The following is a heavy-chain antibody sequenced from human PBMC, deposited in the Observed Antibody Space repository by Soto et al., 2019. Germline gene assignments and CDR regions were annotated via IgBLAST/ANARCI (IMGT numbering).Heavy chain of an antibody. D-gene: IGHD6-6*01. V-gene: IGHV1-2*02. CDR3: ATLWGGSSSTYYYYYGMDV. CDR2: INPNSGGT. CDR1: VYTFTGYY. Sequence: AAVQESCKSSVYTFTGYYSHWVRPAPGQGLEWMGWINPNSGGTNYAQKFQGRVTMTRDTSISTAYMELSRLRSDDTAVYYCATLWGGSSSTYYYYYGMDVWGQGTTVPVS. J-gene: IGHJ6*02.